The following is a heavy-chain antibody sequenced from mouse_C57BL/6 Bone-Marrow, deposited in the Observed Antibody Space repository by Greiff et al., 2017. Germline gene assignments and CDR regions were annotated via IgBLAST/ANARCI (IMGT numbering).Heavy chain of an antibody. CDR1: GYTFTSYW. CDR3: ARGSTMVTTWDN. J-gene: IGHJ2*01. CDR2: IYPGSGST. Sequence: QVQLQQPGAELVKPGASVKMSCKASGYTFTSYWITWVKQRPGQGLEWIGDIYPGSGSTNYNEKFKSKATLTVDTSSSTAYMQLSSLTSEDSAVYYCARGSTMVTTWDNWGQGTTRTDAS. V-gene: IGHV1-55*01. D-gene: IGHD2-2*01.